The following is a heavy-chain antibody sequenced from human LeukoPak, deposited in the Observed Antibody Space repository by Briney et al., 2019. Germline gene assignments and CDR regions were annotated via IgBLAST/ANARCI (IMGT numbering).Heavy chain of an antibody. CDR2: INHSGNT. Sequence: NPSETLSLTCSISGYSISNGYYWGWIRQPPGKGLEWIGEINHSGNTNYNPSLKSRVTISVDTSKNQFSLKLSSVTAADTAVYYCARAFYPGYYSYMAVWGKGTTVTVSS. J-gene: IGHJ6*03. CDR3: ARAFYPGYYSYMAV. D-gene: IGHD3-3*02. CDR1: GYSISNGYY. V-gene: IGHV4-38-2*02.